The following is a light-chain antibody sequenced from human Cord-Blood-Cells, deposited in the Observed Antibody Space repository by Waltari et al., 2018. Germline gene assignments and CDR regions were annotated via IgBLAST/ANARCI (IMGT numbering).Light chain of an antibody. J-gene: IGLJ1*01. V-gene: IGLV2-14*01. CDR1: SRDVGGYNY. Sequence: QSALTQPASGSGSPGQSITIPCPATSRDVGGYNYVSWYQQHPGKAPKLMIYDVSNRPSGVSNRFSGSKSGNTASLTISGLQAEDEADYYCSSYTSSSTLVFRTGTKVTVL. CDR2: DVS. CDR3: SSYTSSSTLV.